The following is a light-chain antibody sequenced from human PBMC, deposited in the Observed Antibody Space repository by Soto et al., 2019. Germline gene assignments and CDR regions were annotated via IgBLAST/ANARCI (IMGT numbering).Light chain of an antibody. Sequence: IVLTQSPATLSLSPGERATLSCRASQSVDSYLAWYQQKPGQAPRLLIYDASNRATGIPARFSGSGSGTDFTLTISSLETEDLAVYYCQQRSNLPPTFGQGNKVQIK. V-gene: IGKV3-11*01. J-gene: IGKJ1*01. CDR3: QQRSNLPPT. CDR2: DAS. CDR1: QSVDSY.